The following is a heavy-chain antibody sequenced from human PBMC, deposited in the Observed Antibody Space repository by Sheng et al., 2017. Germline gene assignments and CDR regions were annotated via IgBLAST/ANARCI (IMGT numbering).Heavy chain of an antibody. J-gene: IGHJ6*02. D-gene: IGHD4-17*01. V-gene: IGHV3-48*03. CDR2: ISSSGSTI. Sequence: PGGSLRLSCAASGFTFSSYEMNWVRQAPGKGLEWVSYISSSGSTIYYADSVKGRFTISRDNAKNSLYLQMNSLRAEDTAVYYCARDGAYGDQYYYYYGMDVWGQGTTVTVSS. CDR3: ARDGAYGDQYYYYYGMDV. CDR1: GFTFSSYE.